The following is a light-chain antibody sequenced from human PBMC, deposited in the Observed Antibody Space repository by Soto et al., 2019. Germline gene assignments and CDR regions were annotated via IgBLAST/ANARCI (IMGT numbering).Light chain of an antibody. Sequence: DIQMTQSPSSLSASVGDRVTITCRASQSISSYLNWYQQKPGKAPKILIYTASSLQSGVPSRFSGSGSGTDFTLTISSLQPEDFATYYCQQCYTTPLTFGGGTKVEIK. CDR2: TAS. CDR1: QSISSY. V-gene: IGKV1-39*01. J-gene: IGKJ4*01. CDR3: QQCYTTPLT.